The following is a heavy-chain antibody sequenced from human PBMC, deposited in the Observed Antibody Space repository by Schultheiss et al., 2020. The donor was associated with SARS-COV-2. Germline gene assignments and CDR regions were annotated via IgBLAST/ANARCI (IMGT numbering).Heavy chain of an antibody. CDR3: ARGSYDSSGYSLDY. CDR2: IWYDGSNK. D-gene: IGHD3-22*01. J-gene: IGHJ4*02. CDR1: GFTFSSYG. V-gene: IGHV3-33*01. Sequence: GGSLRLSCAASGFTFSSYGMHWVRQAPGKGLEWVAVIWYDGSNKYYADSVKGRFTISRDNSKNTLYLQMNSLRAEDTAVYYCARGSYDSSGYSLDYWGQGTLVTVSS.